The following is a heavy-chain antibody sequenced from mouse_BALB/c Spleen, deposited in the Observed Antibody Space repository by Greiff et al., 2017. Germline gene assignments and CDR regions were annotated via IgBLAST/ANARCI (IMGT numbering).Heavy chain of an antibody. J-gene: IGHJ3*01. CDR1: GFTFSSYA. D-gene: IGHD4-1*01. CDR2: ISSGGSYT. Sequence: EVKLVESGGGLVKPGGSLKLSCAASGFTFSSYAMSWVRQTPEKRLEWVASISSGGSYTYYPDTVTGRFTISRDNAKNTLYLEMSSLRSEDTAMYYCAKLGRLAYWGQGTLVTVSA. V-gene: IGHV5-9-4*01. CDR3: AKLGRLAY.